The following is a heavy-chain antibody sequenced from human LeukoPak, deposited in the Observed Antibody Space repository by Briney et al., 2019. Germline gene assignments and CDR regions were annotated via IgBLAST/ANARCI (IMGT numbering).Heavy chain of an antibody. CDR2: IIPIFGTA. CDR1: GGTFSSYA. J-gene: IGHJ5*02. D-gene: IGHD3-3*01. CDR3: ARDRSLRFLEWNSPNWFDP. Sequence: SVKVSCKASGGTFSSYAISWVRQAPGQGLEWVGRIIPIFGTANYAQKFQGRVTITTDESTSTAYMELSSLRSEDTAVYYCARDRSLRFLEWNSPNWFDPWGQGTLDTVSS. V-gene: IGHV1-69*05.